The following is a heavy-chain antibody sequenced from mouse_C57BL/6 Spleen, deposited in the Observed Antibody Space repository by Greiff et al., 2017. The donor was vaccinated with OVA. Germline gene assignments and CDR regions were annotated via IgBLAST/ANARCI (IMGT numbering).Heavy chain of an antibody. CDR2: IDPSDSYT. CDR1: GYTFTSYW. V-gene: IGHV1-50*01. J-gene: IGHJ2*01. D-gene: IGHD4-1*01. CDR3: ARRERTGYYFDY. Sequence: QVQLQQPGAELVKPGASVTLSCKASGYTFTSYWMQWVRQRPGQGLEWIGEIDPSDSYTNYNQKFKDQATLTLDTSSSTAYLQLSSLKSEDSAVYDCARRERTGYYFDYWGQGTTLTVSS.